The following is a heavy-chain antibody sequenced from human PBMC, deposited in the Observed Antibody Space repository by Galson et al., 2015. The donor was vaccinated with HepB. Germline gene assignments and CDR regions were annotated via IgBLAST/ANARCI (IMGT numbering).Heavy chain of an antibody. CDR3: ARRTYCDFWSGYDVWYFDL. CDR1: GYTFTSYA. CDR2: INTNTGNP. D-gene: IGHD3-3*01. V-gene: IGHV7-4-1*02. J-gene: IGHJ2*01. Sequence: SVKVSCKASGYTFTSYAMNWVRQAPGQGLEWMGWINTNTGNPTYAQGFTGRFVFSLDTSVSTAYLQISSLKAEDTAVYYCARRTYCDFWSGYDVWYFDLWGRGTLVTVSS.